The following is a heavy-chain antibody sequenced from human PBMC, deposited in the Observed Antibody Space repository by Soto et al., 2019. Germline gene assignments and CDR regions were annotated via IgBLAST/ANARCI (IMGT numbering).Heavy chain of an antibody. J-gene: IGHJ5*02. CDR2: IYYSGST. V-gene: IGHV4-31*03. Sequence: SETLSLTCTVSGGSISSGGYYWSWIRQHPGKGLEWIGYIYYSGSTYYNPSLKSRVTISVDTSKNQFSLKLSSVTTADTAVYYCARDEYYGSGSYRFDPWGQGTLVTVSS. D-gene: IGHD3-10*01. CDR3: ARDEYYGSGSYRFDP. CDR1: GGSISSGGYY.